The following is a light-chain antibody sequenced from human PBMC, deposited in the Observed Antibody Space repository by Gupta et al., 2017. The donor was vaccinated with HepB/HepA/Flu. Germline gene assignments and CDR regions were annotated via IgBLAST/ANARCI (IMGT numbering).Light chain of an antibody. J-gene: IGKJ1*01. CDR2: GAL. V-gene: IGKV3-15*01. Sequence: EIVMTQSPATLSVSPGERATLSCRASQSVSSNLAWYQQKPGQAPRLLIYGALTRATGIPDRFSGSGSGTEFTFTISSRQSEDFAVYYCQQYSDWPRTFGQGTKVEIK. CDR1: QSVSSN. CDR3: QQYSDWPRT.